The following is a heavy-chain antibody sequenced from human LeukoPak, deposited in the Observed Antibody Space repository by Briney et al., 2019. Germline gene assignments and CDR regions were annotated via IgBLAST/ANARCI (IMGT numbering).Heavy chain of an antibody. V-gene: IGHV3-7*01. Sequence: GGALRLSCAASGFTFSNYWMIWVRQAPGKGLEWVANIKQDGSEKYYVDSVKGRFTVSRDNIKNSLYLQMNSLRAGDTAVYYCAGDHDYGDHFSGYWGQGTLVTVSS. D-gene: IGHD4-17*01. CDR1: GFTFSNYW. CDR2: IKQDGSEK. CDR3: AGDHDYGDHFSGY. J-gene: IGHJ4*02.